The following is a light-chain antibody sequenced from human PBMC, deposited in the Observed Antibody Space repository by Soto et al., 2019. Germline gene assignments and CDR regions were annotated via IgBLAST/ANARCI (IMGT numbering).Light chain of an antibody. Sequence: QFVLTQPASVSGVPGQSITISCPGTSGAVGGYNYVSWYQQHPGKAPKLMIYDVSNRPSGVSNRFSGSKSGNTASLTISGLQAEGEADYYSSSYTSSSTGVFGTGTKVTVL. CDR2: DVS. CDR3: SSYTSSSTGV. J-gene: IGLJ1*01. CDR1: SGAVGGYNY. V-gene: IGLV2-14*01.